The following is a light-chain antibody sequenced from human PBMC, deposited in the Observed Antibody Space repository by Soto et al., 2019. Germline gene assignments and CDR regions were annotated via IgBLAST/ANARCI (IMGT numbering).Light chain of an antibody. V-gene: IGKV1-5*03. CDR1: QSISTW. CDR2: KAI. CDR3: QRYNDYQYI. Sequence: DIQMTQSPSTLSASVGDTVTITCRASQSISTWLAWYQQKPGKAPKLLIYKAINLQSGVPSRFSGSGSGTEFSLTISSLQPDDFATYYCQRYNDYQYIFGQGTKVDIK. J-gene: IGKJ2*01.